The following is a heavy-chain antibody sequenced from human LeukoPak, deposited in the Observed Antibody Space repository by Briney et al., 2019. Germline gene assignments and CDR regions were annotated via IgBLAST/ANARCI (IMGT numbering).Heavy chain of an antibody. J-gene: IGHJ3*02. CDR1: GYTFTSYD. CDR3: ARGRVYYYDSSGYYYYDAFDI. V-gene: IGHV1-8*01. D-gene: IGHD3-22*01. CDR2: MNPNSGNT. Sequence: VASVKVSCKASGYTFTSYDINWVRQATGQGLEWMGWMNPNSGNTGYAQKFQGRVTMTRNTSISTAYMELSSLRSEDTAVYYCARGRVYYYDSSGYYYYDAFDIWGQGTMVTVSS.